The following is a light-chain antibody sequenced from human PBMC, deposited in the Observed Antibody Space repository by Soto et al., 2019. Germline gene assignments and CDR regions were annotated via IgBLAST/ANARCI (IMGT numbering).Light chain of an antibody. CDR2: DVS. CDR3: WSYAGSYTFYV. V-gene: IGLV2-11*01. Sequence: QSALTQPGSVSGSNGQSVTISCTGTSSDVGGYHYVSWYQQHPGNAPKLMIYDVSKRPSGVPDRFSGSKSANTASLTISVLQADDEADYYCWSYAGSYTFYVFGTWTKGTV. J-gene: IGLJ1*01. CDR1: SSDVGGYHY.